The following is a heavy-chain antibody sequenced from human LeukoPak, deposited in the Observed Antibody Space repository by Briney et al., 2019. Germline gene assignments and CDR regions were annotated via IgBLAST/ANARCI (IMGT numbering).Heavy chain of an antibody. CDR3: ARDLAAHFDY. J-gene: IGHJ4*02. V-gene: IGHV4-39*07. CDR2: IYYSGST. CDR1: GGSISSSSYY. Sequence: PSETLSLTCTVSGGSISSSSYYWGWIRQPPGKGLGWIGSIYYSGSTYYNPSLKSRVTILVDTSKNQFSLKLSSVTAADTAVYYCARDLAAHFDYWGQGNLVTVSS. D-gene: IGHD3-16*01.